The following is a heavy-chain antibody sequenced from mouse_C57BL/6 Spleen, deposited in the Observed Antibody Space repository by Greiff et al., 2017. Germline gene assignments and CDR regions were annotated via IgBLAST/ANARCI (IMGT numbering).Heavy chain of an antibody. Sequence: EVQLVESGGGLVQPGGSLSLSCAASGFTFTDYYMSWVRQPPGKALEWLGFIRNKANGYTTEYSASVKGRFTISRDNSQSILYLQMNALRAEDSATYYCARSSSITTVVAPFAYWGQGTLVTVSA. D-gene: IGHD1-1*01. CDR2: IRNKANGYTT. V-gene: IGHV7-3*01. CDR3: ARSSSITTVVAPFAY. J-gene: IGHJ3*01. CDR1: GFTFTDYY.